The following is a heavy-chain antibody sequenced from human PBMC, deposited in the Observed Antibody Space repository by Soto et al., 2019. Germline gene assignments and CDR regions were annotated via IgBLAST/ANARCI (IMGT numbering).Heavy chain of an antibody. J-gene: IGHJ4*02. V-gene: IGHV1-46*01. D-gene: IGHD3-22*01. CDR1: GYTFSRYY. CDR3: ARDLTREGDYYDRSGYYFDH. CDR2: INPSNGDT. Sequence: GASVKVSCKASGYTFSRYYMHWVRQAPGQGLEWLAIINPSNGDTSYAQKFQGRVTMTRDTSTSTVYLELSSLRSEDTAMYYCARDLTREGDYYDRSGYYFDHWGQGTPVTVSS.